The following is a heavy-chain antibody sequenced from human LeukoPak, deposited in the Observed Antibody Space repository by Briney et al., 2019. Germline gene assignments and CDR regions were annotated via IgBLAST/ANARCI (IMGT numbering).Heavy chain of an antibody. J-gene: IGHJ4*02. V-gene: IGHV3-48*03. CDR3: GRSKTYFDS. CDR1: GFIISSYE. Sequence: PGGSLRLSCAASGFIISSYEMTWVRQAPGKGLEWLSYISPAENIHYADSVKGRFTISRDNAKNSVFLQMNSLRGEDTAVYYCGRSKTYFDSWGQGTLVTVSS. CDR2: ISPAENI.